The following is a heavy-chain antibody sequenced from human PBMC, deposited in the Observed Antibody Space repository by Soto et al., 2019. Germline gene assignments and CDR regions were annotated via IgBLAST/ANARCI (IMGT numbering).Heavy chain of an antibody. CDR2: IYYSGST. J-gene: IGHJ6*02. CDR3: ARDQISSGWPDYYYYGMDV. CDR1: GCSISSYY. V-gene: IGHV4-59*01. Sequence: SETLSLTCTLFGCSISSYYWTWIQQPPWKGLEWIGYIYYSGSTNYNPSLKSRVTISVDTSKNQFSLKLSSVTAADTAVYYCARDQISSGWPDYYYYGMDVWGQGTTVT. D-gene: IGHD6-19*01.